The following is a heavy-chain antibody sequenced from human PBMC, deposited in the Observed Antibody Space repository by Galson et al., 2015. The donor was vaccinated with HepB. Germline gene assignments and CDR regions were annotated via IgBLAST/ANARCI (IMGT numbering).Heavy chain of an antibody. D-gene: IGHD4-23*01. V-gene: IGHV3-33*06. J-gene: IGHJ4*02. CDR2: IWYDGSKK. CDR3: AKEAVPDYGGMTGFHF. CDR1: GFTFSSFG. Sequence: SLRLSCAASGFTFSSFGMHWVRQAPGKGLEWVAVIWYDGSKKYYADSVKGRFSISRDTSKNTLYLQMNSLRAEDTAVYYCAKEAVPDYGGMTGFHFWGQGTLGTVSS.